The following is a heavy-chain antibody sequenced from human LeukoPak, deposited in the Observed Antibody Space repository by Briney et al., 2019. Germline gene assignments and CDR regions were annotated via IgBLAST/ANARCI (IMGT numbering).Heavy chain of an antibody. CDR1: GGSFSGYY. Sequence: SETLSLTCAVYGGSFSGYYWSWIRQPPGKGLEWIGEINHSGSTNYNPSLKSRVTISVDPSKNQFSLKLSSATAADTAVYYCASLLNVAGYSGYDSDYWGQGTLVTVSS. CDR2: INHSGST. D-gene: IGHD5-12*01. CDR3: ASLLNVAGYSGYDSDY. J-gene: IGHJ4*02. V-gene: IGHV4-34*01.